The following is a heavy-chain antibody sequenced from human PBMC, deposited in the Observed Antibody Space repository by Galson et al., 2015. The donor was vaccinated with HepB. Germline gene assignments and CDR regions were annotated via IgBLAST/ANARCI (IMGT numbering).Heavy chain of an antibody. CDR2: IKQDGSEK. J-gene: IGHJ4*02. V-gene: IGHV3-7*01. Sequence: SLRLSCAASGFTFSSYWVSWVRQAPGKGLEWVANIKQDGSEKYYVDSVKGRFTISRDNAKNSLYLQMNSLRAEDTAVYYCARGVCSGGSCYSVREYYFDYWGQGTLVTVSS. CDR1: GFTFSSYW. CDR3: ARGVCSGGSCYSVREYYFDY. D-gene: IGHD2-15*01.